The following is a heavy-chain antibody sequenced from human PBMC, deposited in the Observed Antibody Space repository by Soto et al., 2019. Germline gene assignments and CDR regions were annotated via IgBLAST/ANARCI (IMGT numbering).Heavy chain of an antibody. V-gene: IGHV3-33*01. D-gene: IGHD3-22*01. CDR3: ARDVWDSSGYYLDY. CDR1: GFTFSSYG. Sequence: GGSLRLSCAASGFTFSSYGMHWVRQAPGKGLEWVAAIKYDGSEKYYADTAKGRFTISRDSSKNTLYLQMNSLRAEDTAVYYCARDVWDSSGYYLDYWGQGTLVTVSS. J-gene: IGHJ4*02. CDR2: IKYDGSEK.